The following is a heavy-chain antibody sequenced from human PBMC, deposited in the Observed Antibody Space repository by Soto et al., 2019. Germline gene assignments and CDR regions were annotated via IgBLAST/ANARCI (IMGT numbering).Heavy chain of an antibody. V-gene: IGHV5-10-1*01. Sequence: PGESLKISCQGSGYTFTTYWITWVRQMPERGREWRGRIDPSDAYTNYSPSFQGHVTISADKSTNPAYLEWRSLKASDSAIYYCACPRKAYGDREYDYWGQGTLVTVSS. D-gene: IGHD2-21*02. CDR2: IDPSDAYT. CDR3: ACPRKAYGDREYDY. CDR1: GYTFTTYW. J-gene: IGHJ4*02.